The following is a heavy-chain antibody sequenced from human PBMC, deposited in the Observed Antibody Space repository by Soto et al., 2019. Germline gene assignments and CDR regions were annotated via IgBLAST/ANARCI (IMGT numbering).Heavy chain of an antibody. J-gene: IGHJ5*02. CDR2: IWYDGSNK. Sequence: GGSLRLSCAASGFTFSSYGMHWVRQAPGKGLEWVAVIWYDGSNKYYADSVKGRFTISRDNSKNTLYLQMNSLRAEDTAVYYCARDERYSSSWYWFDPWGQGTLVTVSS. CDR1: GFTFSSYG. D-gene: IGHD6-13*01. V-gene: IGHV3-33*01. CDR3: ARDERYSSSWYWFDP.